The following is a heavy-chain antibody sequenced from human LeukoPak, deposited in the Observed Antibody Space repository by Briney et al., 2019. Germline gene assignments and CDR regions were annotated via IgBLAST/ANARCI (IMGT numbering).Heavy chain of an antibody. D-gene: IGHD3/OR15-3a*01. CDR2: INPNSGGT. V-gene: IGHV1-2*02. J-gene: IGHJ4*02. CDR1: GHTFSGYY. Sequence: ASVKVSCKASGHTFSGYYMHWVRQAPGQGLEWMGWINPNSGGTKYAQKFQGRVTMTRDTSITTAYMELSRLRSDDMAVYYCARVGYGLDYWGQGTLVTVSS. CDR3: ARVGYGLDY.